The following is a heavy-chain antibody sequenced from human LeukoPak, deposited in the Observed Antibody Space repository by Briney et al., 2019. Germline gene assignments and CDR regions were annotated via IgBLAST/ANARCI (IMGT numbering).Heavy chain of an antibody. V-gene: IGHV4-59*01. Sequence: SETLSLTCTVSGGSISSYYWSWIRQPPGKGLEWIGYIYYSGSTNYNPSLKSRVTISVDTSKNQFSLKLSSVTAADTAVYYCARSGYYYGSGSYSDYWGQGTLVTVSS. CDR2: IYYSGST. J-gene: IGHJ4*02. CDR1: GGSISSYY. D-gene: IGHD3-10*01. CDR3: ARSGYYYGSGSYSDY.